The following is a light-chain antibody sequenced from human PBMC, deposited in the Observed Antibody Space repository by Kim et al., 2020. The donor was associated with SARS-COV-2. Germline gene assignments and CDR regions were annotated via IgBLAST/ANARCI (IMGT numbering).Light chain of an antibody. J-gene: IGLJ3*02. CDR1: SGYSNYK. CDR3: GADHGSGSNFASWV. Sequence: CTLSSGYSNYKVDWYQQRPGKGPRFVMRVGTGGIVGSKGDGIPDRFSVLGSGLNRYLTIKNIQEEDESDYHCGADHGSGSNFASWVFGGGTQLTVL. V-gene: IGLV9-49*01. CDR2: VGTGGIVG.